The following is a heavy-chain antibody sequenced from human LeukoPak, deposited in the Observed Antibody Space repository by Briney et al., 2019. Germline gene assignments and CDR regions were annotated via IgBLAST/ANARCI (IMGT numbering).Heavy chain of an antibody. CDR2: IYYSGST. CDR1: GGSINSYY. D-gene: IGHD3-3*01. J-gene: IGHJ4*02. Sequence: SETLSLTCTVSGGSINSYYWSWIRQPPGKGLEWIGYIYYSGSTNYNPSLKSRVTISVDTSKNQFSLKLSSVTAADTAVYYCARLVFGADYFDYWGQGTLVTVSS. CDR3: ARLVFGADYFDY. V-gene: IGHV4-59*08.